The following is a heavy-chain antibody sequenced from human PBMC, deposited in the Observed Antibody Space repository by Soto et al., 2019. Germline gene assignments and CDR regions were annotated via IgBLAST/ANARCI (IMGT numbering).Heavy chain of an antibody. Sequence: PSETLSLTCAVSGGSISSGGYSWSWIRQPPGKGLEWIGYIYHSGSTYYNPSLKSRVTISVDRSKNQFSLKLSSVTAADTALYYCARVGGDDFNYYYGMDVWGQGTTVTVSS. CDR2: IYHSGST. CDR1: GGSISSGGYS. D-gene: IGHD3-3*01. J-gene: IGHJ6*02. V-gene: IGHV4-30-2*01. CDR3: ARVGGDDFNYYYGMDV.